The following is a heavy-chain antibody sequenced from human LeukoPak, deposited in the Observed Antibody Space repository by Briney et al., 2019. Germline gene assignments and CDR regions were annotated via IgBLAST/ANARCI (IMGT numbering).Heavy chain of an antibody. Sequence: ASVKVSCKASGYTFTSYYMHWVRQAPGQGLEWMGIINPSGGSTSYAQKFQGRVTMTRDTSTSTVYMELSSLRSEDTAVYYCGLATWVYDFWSDTPPGGVADYWGQGTLVTVSS. CDR2: INPSGGST. J-gene: IGHJ4*02. D-gene: IGHD3-3*01. CDR1: GYTFTSYY. CDR3: GLATWVYDFWSDTPPGGVADY. V-gene: IGHV1-46*01.